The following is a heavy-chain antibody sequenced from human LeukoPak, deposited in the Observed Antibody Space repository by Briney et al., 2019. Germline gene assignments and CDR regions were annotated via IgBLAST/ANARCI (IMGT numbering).Heavy chain of an antibody. D-gene: IGHD4-23*01. Sequence: GGSLRLSCAASGFTFSSFWMHWVRQAPGKGLVWVPRIKSDGSSTSYAGSVKGRFTISRDNAKNTLYLQMNSLRAEDTAVYYCARDLDYGGYSNFEYWGQGTLVTVSS. CDR3: ARDLDYGGYSNFEY. J-gene: IGHJ4*02. CDR1: GFTFSSFW. CDR2: IKSDGSST. V-gene: IGHV3-74*01.